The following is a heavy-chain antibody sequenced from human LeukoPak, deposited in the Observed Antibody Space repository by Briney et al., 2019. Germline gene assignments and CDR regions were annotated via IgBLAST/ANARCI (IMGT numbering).Heavy chain of an antibody. CDR3: ARIDGPTVFTYYMDL. J-gene: IGHJ6*03. Sequence: PGGSLRLSCATSGFSFNRRGMNWVRHPPGKGLEWVSYISPRSKTIYYAESVKGRFTVSRDDSKDSLYLQMHTLRAEDTAVYYCARIDGPTVFTYYMDLWGKGTTVTV. CDR1: GFSFNRRG. CDR2: ISPRSKTI. V-gene: IGHV3-48*04. D-gene: IGHD3-16*01.